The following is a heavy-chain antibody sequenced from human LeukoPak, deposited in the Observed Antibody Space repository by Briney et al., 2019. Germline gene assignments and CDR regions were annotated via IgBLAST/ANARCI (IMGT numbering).Heavy chain of an antibody. CDR3: TTPRFFVDY. V-gene: IGHV3-15*01. CDR1: GFTFSNAW. J-gene: IGHJ4*02. Sequence: GGSLRLSCAASGFTFSNAWVSWVRRAPGKGLEWVGRIKSKTDGETTDYAAPVKGRFTISRDDSKNTLYLQMNSLKTEDTAMYYCTTPRFFVDYWGQGTLVTVSS. D-gene: IGHD2/OR15-2a*01. CDR2: IKSKTDGETT.